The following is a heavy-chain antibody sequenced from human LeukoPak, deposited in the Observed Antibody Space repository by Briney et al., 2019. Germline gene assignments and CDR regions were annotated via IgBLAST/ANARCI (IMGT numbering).Heavy chain of an antibody. Sequence: PGGSLRLSCAASGFTFSDYYMSWIRQAPGKGLEWVSYISSSGSTIYYADSAKGRFTISRDNAKNSLYLQMNSLRAEDTAVYYCARVDWGYFDWFPPHDAFDIWGQGTMVTVSS. CDR3: ARVDWGYFDWFPPHDAFDI. D-gene: IGHD3-9*01. CDR1: GFTFSDYY. CDR2: ISSSGSTI. V-gene: IGHV3-11*04. J-gene: IGHJ3*02.